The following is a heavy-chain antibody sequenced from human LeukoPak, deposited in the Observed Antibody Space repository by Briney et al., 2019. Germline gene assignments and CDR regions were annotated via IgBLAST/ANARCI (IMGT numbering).Heavy chain of an antibody. CDR2: INWNGGST. CDR3: ARDHNAYDI. J-gene: IGHJ3*02. V-gene: IGHV3-20*04. Sequence: SGGSLRLSCAASGFTFDDYGMNWVRQAPGEGLEWVSGINWNGGSTYYADSVKGRFTISRDNAKNSLYLQMNSLRAEDTALYYCARDHNAYDIWGQGTMATVSS. CDR1: GFTFDDYG.